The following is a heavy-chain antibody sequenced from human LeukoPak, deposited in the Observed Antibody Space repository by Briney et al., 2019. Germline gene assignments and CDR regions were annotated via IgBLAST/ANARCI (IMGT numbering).Heavy chain of an antibody. Sequence: SETLSLTCTVSGGSISSYYWSWIRQRPGKRLEWIGYIYYSGSTNYNPSLKSRVTISVDTSKNQFSLKLSSVTAADTAVYYCARVPFDWMKWGYFDYWGQGTLVTVSS. D-gene: IGHD3-9*01. J-gene: IGHJ4*02. V-gene: IGHV4-59*01. CDR3: ARVPFDWMKWGYFDY. CDR1: GGSISSYY. CDR2: IYYSGST.